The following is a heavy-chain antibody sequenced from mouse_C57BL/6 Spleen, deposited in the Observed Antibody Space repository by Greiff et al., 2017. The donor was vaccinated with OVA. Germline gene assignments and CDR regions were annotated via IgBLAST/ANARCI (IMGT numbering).Heavy chain of an antibody. J-gene: IGHJ3*01. CDR1: GYSITSGYY. CDR2: ISYDGSN. D-gene: IGHD4-1*01. Sequence: DVKLQESGPGLVKPSQSLSLTCSVTGYSITSGYYWNWIRQFPGNKLEWMGYISYDGSNNYNPSLKNRISITRDTSKNQFFLKLNSVTTEDTATYYCARGTGTDAWFAYWGQGTLVTVSA. V-gene: IGHV3-6*01. CDR3: ARGTGTDAWFAY.